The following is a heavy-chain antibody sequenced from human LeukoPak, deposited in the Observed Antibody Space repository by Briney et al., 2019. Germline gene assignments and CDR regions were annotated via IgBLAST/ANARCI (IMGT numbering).Heavy chain of an antibody. CDR3: ARLYYDFVWGIFDY. J-gene: IGHJ4*02. Sequence: PGGTLRLSCAASGFTFSSYGMSWVRQAPGKGLEWVSAISGSGSNIYYADSVKGRFTISRDNAKNSLYLQMNSLRAEDTAVYYCARLYYDFVWGIFDYWGQGTLVTVSS. CDR2: ISGSGSNI. CDR1: GFTFSSYG. D-gene: IGHD3-16*01. V-gene: IGHV3-21*01.